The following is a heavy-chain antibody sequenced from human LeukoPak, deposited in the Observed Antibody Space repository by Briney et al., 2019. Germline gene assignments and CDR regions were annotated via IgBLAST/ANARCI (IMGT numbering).Heavy chain of an antibody. CDR2: IWSDGSQQ. Sequence: GGFLRLSCAASGFTFRSYGMHWVRQAQGKGLEWVAVIWSDGSQQHYADSVKGRFTISRDNSKNTLYLQMNSLRVDDTAVYYCARSSDSSDLGYWGQGTLVTVSS. J-gene: IGHJ4*02. CDR1: GFTFRSYG. V-gene: IGHV3-33*01. CDR3: ARSSDSSDLGY. D-gene: IGHD6-25*01.